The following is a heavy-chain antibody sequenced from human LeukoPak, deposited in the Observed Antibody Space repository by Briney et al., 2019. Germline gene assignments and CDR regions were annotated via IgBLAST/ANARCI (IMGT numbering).Heavy chain of an antibody. D-gene: IGHD2-2*01. CDR1: GGSISSSSYY. CDR2: IYYSGST. V-gene: IGHV4-39*01. Sequence: SETLSLTCTVSGGSISSSSYYWGWIRQPPEKGLEWIGSIYYSGSTYYNPSLKSRVTISVDTSKNQFSLKLSSVTAADTAVYYCARHSPEEQYQLLNWFDPWGQGTLVTVSS. CDR3: ARHSPEEQYQLLNWFDP. J-gene: IGHJ5*02.